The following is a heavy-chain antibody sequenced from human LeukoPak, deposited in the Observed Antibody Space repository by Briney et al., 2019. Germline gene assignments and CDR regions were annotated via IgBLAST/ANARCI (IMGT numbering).Heavy chain of an antibody. CDR3: ARKRITIFGVAPIGGAFDI. Sequence: SVKVSCKASGGTFSSYAISWVRQAPGQGLEWMGGIIPIFGTANYAQKFQGRVTITTDESTSTAYMELSSLRSEDTAVYYCARKRITIFGVAPIGGAFDIWGQGTMVTVSS. V-gene: IGHV1-69*05. CDR2: IIPIFGTA. D-gene: IGHD3-3*01. J-gene: IGHJ3*02. CDR1: GGTFSSYA.